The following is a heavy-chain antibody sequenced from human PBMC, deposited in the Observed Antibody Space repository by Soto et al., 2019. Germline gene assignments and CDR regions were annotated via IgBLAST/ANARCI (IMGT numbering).Heavy chain of an antibody. CDR2: INSDGSST. J-gene: IGHJ2*01. D-gene: IGHD1-26*01. V-gene: IGHV3-74*01. Sequence: EVQLVESGGGLVQPGGSLRLSCAASGFTFSSYWMHWVRQAPGKGLVWVARINSDGSSTSYADSVKGRFTISRDNAKNTLYLQMNSLRAEDTAVYYCARGGSLNWYFDLWGRGTLVTVSS. CDR1: GFTFSSYW. CDR3: ARGGSLNWYFDL.